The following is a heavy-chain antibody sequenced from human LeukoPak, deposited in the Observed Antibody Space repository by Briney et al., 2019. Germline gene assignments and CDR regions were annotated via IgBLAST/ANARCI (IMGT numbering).Heavy chain of an antibody. Sequence: GGSLRLSCAASGFTFSSYSMNWVRQAPGKGLEWVAVISYDGSNKYYADSVKGRFTISRDNSKNTLYLQMNSLRAEDTAVYYCARDGYGTDAFDIWGQGKMVTVSS. CDR3: ARDGYGTDAFDI. D-gene: IGHD5-12*01. V-gene: IGHV3-30*03. J-gene: IGHJ3*02. CDR2: ISYDGSNK. CDR1: GFTFSSYS.